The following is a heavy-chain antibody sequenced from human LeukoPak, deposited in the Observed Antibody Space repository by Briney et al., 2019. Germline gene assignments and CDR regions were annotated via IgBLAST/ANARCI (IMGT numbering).Heavy chain of an antibody. Sequence: PGGSLRLSCAASGFTFRNFWMSWVRQAPGRGLEGVANIHLEGNEKYHVEAVKGRFTISRDNPKSSLFLQMNGLRVEDTAVYYCARGDAFSGDHWGRGTLVTVSS. CDR1: GFTFRNFW. J-gene: IGHJ4*02. V-gene: IGHV3-7*04. CDR2: IHLEGNEK. CDR3: ARGDAFSGDH.